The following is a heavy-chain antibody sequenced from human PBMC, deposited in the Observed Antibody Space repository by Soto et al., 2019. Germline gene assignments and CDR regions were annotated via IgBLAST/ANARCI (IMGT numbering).Heavy chain of an antibody. J-gene: IGHJ4*02. CDR1: GFTFSSYA. V-gene: IGHV3-23*01. Sequence: GGSLRLSCVASGFTFSSYAMSWVRQAPGKGLEWVSAISGSGGSTYYADSVKGRFTISRDNSKNTPYLQMNSLRAEDTAVYYCAKYLRYCSSTSCYGSAFDFDYWGQGTLVTVSS. D-gene: IGHD2-2*01. CDR3: AKYLRYCSSTSCYGSAFDFDY. CDR2: ISGSGGST.